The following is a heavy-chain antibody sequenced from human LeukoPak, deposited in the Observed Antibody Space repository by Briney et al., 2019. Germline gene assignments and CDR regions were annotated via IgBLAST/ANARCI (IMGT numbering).Heavy chain of an antibody. D-gene: IGHD3-10*01. J-gene: IGHJ5*01. Sequence: ASVKVSCKASGGTFTNYAISWVRQAPGQGLEWMGGIIPILGIANYAQKFQGRVTITADKSTSTAYMELSSLRSEDTAVYYCARSMVRGPYNWFDPWGKGTTVTVSS. V-gene: IGHV1-69*10. CDR2: IIPILGIA. CDR3: ARSMVRGPYNWFDP. CDR1: GGTFTNYA.